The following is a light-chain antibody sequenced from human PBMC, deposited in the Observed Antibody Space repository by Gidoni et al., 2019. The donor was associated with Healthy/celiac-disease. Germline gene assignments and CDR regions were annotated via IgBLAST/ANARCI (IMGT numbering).Light chain of an antibody. V-gene: IGLV2-11*02. J-gene: IGLJ2*01. CDR1: SSDVGGYND. Sequence: QSARTQTRSVSASPGQSVTISCTGTSSDVGGYNDVSWYQQRPCKGPTLMIDDVSKRPSRVPVRVSGSGSGTPASLTISWLQAEDESDYYCCSYAGSFVVFGGGTKLTV. CDR2: DVS. CDR3: CSYAGSFVV.